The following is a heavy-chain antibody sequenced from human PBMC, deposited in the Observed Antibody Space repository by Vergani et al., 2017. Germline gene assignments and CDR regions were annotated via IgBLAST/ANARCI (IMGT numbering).Heavy chain of an antibody. CDR2: INPNSGGT. J-gene: IGHJ3*02. CDR3: ASPVGLSVRGSGDAFDI. D-gene: IGHD3-10*01. V-gene: IGHV1-2*02. CDR1: GYTFTGYY. Sequence: QVQLVQSGAEVKKPGASVKVSCKASGYTFTGYYMHWVRQAPGQGLEWMGWINPNSGGTNYAQKFQGRVTLTRDTSISTAYRALSRLRSDETAVYYCASPVGLSVRGSGDAFDIWGQGTMVTVSS.